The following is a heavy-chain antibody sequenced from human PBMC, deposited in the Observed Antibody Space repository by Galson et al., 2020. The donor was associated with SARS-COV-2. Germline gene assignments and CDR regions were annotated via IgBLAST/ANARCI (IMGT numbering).Heavy chain of an antibody. CDR3: ARDSRTYYDFWSGYGYYYYYGMDG. CDR2: INTNTGNP. J-gene: IGHJ6*02. V-gene: IGHV7-4-1*02. Sequence: ASVKVSCKASGYTFTSYAMNWVRQAPGQGLEWMGWINTNTGNPTYAQGFTGRFVFSLDTSVSTAYLQISSLKAEDTAVYYCARDSRTYYDFWSGYGYYYYYGMDGWGQGTTVTVAS. CDR1: GYTFTSYA. D-gene: IGHD3-3*01.